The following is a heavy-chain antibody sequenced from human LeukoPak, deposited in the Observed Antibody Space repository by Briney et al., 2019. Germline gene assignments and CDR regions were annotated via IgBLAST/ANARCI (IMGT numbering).Heavy chain of an antibody. CDR3: ARHSSGYYHYDY. CDR1: GFTFSSYW. CDR2: INSDGRST. V-gene: IGHV3-74*01. Sequence: GGSLRLSCAASGFTFSSYWMHWVRQAPGKGLVWVSRINSDGRSTSYADSVTGRFTISRDNSKNTLHLQMNSLRAEDTAVYYCARHSSGYYHYDYWGPGTPVTVAS. J-gene: IGHJ4*02. D-gene: IGHD3-22*01.